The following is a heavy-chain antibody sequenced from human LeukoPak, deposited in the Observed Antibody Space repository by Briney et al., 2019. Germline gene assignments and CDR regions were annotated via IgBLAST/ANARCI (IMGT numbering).Heavy chain of an antibody. CDR1: GGSISSYY. CDR3: AREYSSSSVRRAFDV. J-gene: IGHJ3*01. CDR2: IYYSGTT. D-gene: IGHD6-6*01. V-gene: IGHV4-59*08. Sequence: SETLSPTCTVSGGSISSYYWSWIRQPPGKGLEWIGYIYYSGTTNYNPSLKSRVTISVDTSKNQFSLKLSSVTAADTAVYYCAREYSSSSVRRAFDVWGQGTMVTVSS.